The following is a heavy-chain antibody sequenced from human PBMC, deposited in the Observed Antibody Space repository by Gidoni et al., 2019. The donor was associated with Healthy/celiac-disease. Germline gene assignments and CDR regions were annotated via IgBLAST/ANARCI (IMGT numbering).Heavy chain of an antibody. CDR2: INPNSGGT. J-gene: IGHJ3*02. CDR3: ARAYSTMVRGVIWRMDAFDI. V-gene: IGHV1-2*04. D-gene: IGHD3-10*01. CDR1: GYTFTGYY. Sequence: QVQLVQSGAEVKKPGASVKVSCKASGYTFTGYYMHWVRQAPGQGLEWMGWINPNSGGTNYAQKFQGWVTMTRDTSISTAYMELSRLRSDDTAVYYCARAYSTMVRGVIWRMDAFDIWGQGTMVTVSS.